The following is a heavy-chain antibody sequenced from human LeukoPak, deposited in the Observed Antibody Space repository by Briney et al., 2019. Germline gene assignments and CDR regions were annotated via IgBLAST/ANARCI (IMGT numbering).Heavy chain of an antibody. D-gene: IGHD3-3*01. CDR3: ATNDYDFWSGYSTSNNWFDP. V-gene: IGHV5-51*01. CDR1: GYDFASKW. Sequence: GESLKISCKTSGYDFASKWIGWVRQMPGKGLEWMGFIYPGDSDTRYNPSFQGQLTISADKSISTTYLQWTSLKASDTAMYYCATNDYDFWSGYSTSNNWFDPWGQGTLVTVSS. CDR2: IYPGDSDT. J-gene: IGHJ5*02.